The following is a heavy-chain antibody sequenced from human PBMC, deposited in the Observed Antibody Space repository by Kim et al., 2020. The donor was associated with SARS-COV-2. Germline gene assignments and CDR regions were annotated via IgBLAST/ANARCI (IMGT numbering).Heavy chain of an antibody. CDR1: GGSISSSSYY. V-gene: IGHV4-39*01. CDR3: ARMGGAAAATIRYYYGMDV. CDR2: IYYSGST. Sequence: SETLSLTCTVSGGSISSSSYYWGWIRQPPGKGLEWIGSIYYSGSTYYNPSLKSRVTISVDTSKNQFSLKLSSVTAADTAVYYCARMGGAAAATIRYYYGMDVWGQGTTVTVSS. J-gene: IGHJ6*02. D-gene: IGHD6-13*01.